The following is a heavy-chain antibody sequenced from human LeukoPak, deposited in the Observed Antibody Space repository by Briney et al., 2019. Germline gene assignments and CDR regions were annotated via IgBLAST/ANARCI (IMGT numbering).Heavy chain of an antibody. V-gene: IGHV1-24*01. CDR2: FETEDGEP. D-gene: IGHD2-15*01. CDR1: GYSLSEIS. Sequence: ASVKVSCKVSGYSLSEISVHWIRQVPGRGLEWMGSFETEDGEPLYAQKFQGRVTMTEDTSTDTAYMELSSLRSEDTAMYYCASGNEVTLDGFAIWGQGTMVTVSS. J-gene: IGHJ3*02. CDR3: ASGNEVTLDGFAI.